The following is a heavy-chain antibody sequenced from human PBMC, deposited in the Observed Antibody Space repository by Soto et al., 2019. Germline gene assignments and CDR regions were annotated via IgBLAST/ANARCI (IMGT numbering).Heavy chain of an antibody. V-gene: IGHV3-23*01. D-gene: IGHD1-26*01. Sequence: GSLRLSGPASGFDCSSHVMNWVRQAPGKGLEWVASIFGIGRTTYYADSVKGRFNISRDNSKNTLYLQLNSLRVEDTALYYCAKSQSGSFFAAFDLWGQGTMVTVSS. J-gene: IGHJ3*01. CDR3: AKSQSGSFFAAFDL. CDR1: GFDCSSHV. CDR2: IFGIGRTT.